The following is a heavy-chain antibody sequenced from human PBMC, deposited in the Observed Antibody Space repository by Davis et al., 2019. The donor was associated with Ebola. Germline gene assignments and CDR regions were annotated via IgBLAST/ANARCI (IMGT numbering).Heavy chain of an antibody. CDR1: GYTFINYY. CDR2: IIPIFGTA. CDR3: ASPERPTSYGMDV. J-gene: IGHJ6*02. D-gene: IGHD1-14*01. V-gene: IGHV1-69*13. Sequence: SVKVSCKASGYTFINYYIHWVRQAPGQGLEWMGGIIPIFGTANYAQKFQGRVTITADESTSTAYMELSSLRSEDTAVYYCASPERPTSYGMDVWGQGTTVTVSS.